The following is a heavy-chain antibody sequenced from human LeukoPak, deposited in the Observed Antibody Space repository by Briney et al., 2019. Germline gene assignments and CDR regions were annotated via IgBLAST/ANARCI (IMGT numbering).Heavy chain of an antibody. Sequence: SETLSLTCTVSGGSISSYYWSWIRQPPGKGLEWIGYIYYSGSTNYNPSLKSRVTISVDTSKNRFSLKLSSVTAADTAVYYCARDSSGLYGSGSYYYNWFDPWGQGTLVTVSS. J-gene: IGHJ5*02. CDR1: GGSISSYY. CDR2: IYYSGST. CDR3: ARDSSGLYGSGSYYYNWFDP. D-gene: IGHD3-10*01. V-gene: IGHV4-59*01.